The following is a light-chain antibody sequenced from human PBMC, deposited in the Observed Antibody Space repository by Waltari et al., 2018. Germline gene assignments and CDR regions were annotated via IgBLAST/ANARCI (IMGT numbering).Light chain of an antibody. CDR3: QQYYSSPRT. Sequence: DIVMTQSQDSLAVSLGERATINCNASQSVLYSSNNKNYVALTQQKPGQPPKLLIAWASTRESGVPDRFSGSGSGTDFTLTISSLQAEDVAVYYCQQYYSSPRTFGQGTKVEIK. J-gene: IGKJ1*01. CDR2: WAS. CDR1: QSVLYSSNNKNY. V-gene: IGKV4-1*01.